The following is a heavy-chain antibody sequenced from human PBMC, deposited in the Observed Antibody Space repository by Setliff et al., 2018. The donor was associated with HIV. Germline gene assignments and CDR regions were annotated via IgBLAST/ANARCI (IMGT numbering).Heavy chain of an antibody. CDR3: ARPTTGLGGGAAFDI. J-gene: IGHJ3*02. Sequence: SETLSLTCAVSGGSVGSRDYYWGWIRQPPGKGLEWIGNILYGGTTYYTPSLKSRVSISVDTSRNQLSLRLNSVTAADTAVYYCARPTTGLGGGAAFDIWGQGTMVTVSS. V-gene: IGHV4-39*01. D-gene: IGHD2-8*01. CDR1: GGSVGSRDYY. CDR2: ILYGGTT.